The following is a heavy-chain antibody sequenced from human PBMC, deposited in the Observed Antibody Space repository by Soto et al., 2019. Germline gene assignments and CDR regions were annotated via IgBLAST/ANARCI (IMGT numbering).Heavy chain of an antibody. CDR1: GFTFSSYA. V-gene: IGHV3-23*01. D-gene: IGHD2-2*01. J-gene: IGHJ3*02. CDR3: AKDIHIVVVPAAILEAFDI. CDR2: ISGSGGST. Sequence: GGSLRLSCAASGFTFSSYAMSWVRQAPGKGLEWVSAISGSGGSTYYADSVKGRFTISRDNSKNTLYLQMSSLRAEDTAVYYCAKDIHIVVVPAAILEAFDIWGQGTMVTVS.